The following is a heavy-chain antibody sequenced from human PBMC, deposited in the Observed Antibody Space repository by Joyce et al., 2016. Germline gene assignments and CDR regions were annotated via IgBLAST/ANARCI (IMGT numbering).Heavy chain of an antibody. J-gene: IGHJ4*02. V-gene: IGHV5-51*01. Sequence: EVQLVQSGGEVKKPGESLKISCKGVGYSFTSYWLGWVRQMPGKGLELMGMINPEDADTRYSPSFQGKVNSAVDRSIKTAHLRWGSLRASDTAIYYCARSAVRGTLSPFFDYWGQGSLVTVSS. CDR3: ARSAVRGTLSPFFDY. CDR1: GYSFTSYW. CDR2: INPEDADT. D-gene: IGHD3-16*01.